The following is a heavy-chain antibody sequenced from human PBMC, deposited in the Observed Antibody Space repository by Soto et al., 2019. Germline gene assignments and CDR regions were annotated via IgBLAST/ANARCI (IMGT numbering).Heavy chain of an antibody. V-gene: IGHV3-13*05. D-gene: IGHD3-3*01. CDR3: ARDFGHGYYLDY. CDR1: GFTFSSYD. Sequence: GGSLRLSCAASGFTFSSYDMHWVRQATGKGLEWVSAIGTAGDPYYPDSVRGRFTISRDNAESSLYLQMNSLRDEDTAVYFCARDFGHGYYLDYWGRGTLVTVSS. CDR2: IGTAGDP. J-gene: IGHJ4*02.